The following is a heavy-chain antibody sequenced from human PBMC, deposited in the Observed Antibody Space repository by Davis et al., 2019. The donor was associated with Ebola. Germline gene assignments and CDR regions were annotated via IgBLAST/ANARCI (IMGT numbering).Heavy chain of an antibody. V-gene: IGHV1-69*13. CDR3: ARALYYYDSSGLGDV. Sequence: SVKVSCKASGGTFSSYAISWVRQAPGQGLEWMGGIIPIFGTANYAQKFQGRVTITADESTSTAYMELSSLRSEDTAVYYCARALYYYDSSGLGDVWGQGTTVTVSS. J-gene: IGHJ6*02. CDR1: GGTFSSYA. D-gene: IGHD3-22*01. CDR2: IIPIFGTA.